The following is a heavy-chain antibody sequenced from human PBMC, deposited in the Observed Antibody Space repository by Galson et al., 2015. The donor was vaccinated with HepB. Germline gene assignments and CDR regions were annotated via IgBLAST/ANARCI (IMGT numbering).Heavy chain of an antibody. J-gene: IGHJ6*03. CDR3: AGRGIYCSSTSCHYYYMDV. D-gene: IGHD2-2*01. V-gene: IGHV3-48*01. CDR1: GFTFSSYS. CDR2: ISSSSSTI. Sequence: SLRLSCAASGFTFSSYSMNWVRQAPGKGLEWVSYISSSSSTIYYADSVKGRFTISRDNAKNSLYLQMNSLRAEDTAVYYCAGRGIYCSSTSCHYYYMDVWGKGTTVTVSS.